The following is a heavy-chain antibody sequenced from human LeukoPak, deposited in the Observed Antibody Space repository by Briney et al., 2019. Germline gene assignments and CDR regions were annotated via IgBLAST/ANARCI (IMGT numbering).Heavy chain of an antibody. CDR3: ARDLNIYDSSGRLDY. CDR2: IYTSGST. CDR1: GGSISSYY. V-gene: IGHV4-4*07. J-gene: IGHJ4*02. Sequence: PSETLSLTCTVSGGSISSYYWSWIRQPAGKGLEWIGRIYTSGSTNYNPSLKSRVTMSVDTSKYQFSLKLSSVTAADTAVYYCARDLNIYDSSGRLDYWGQGTLVTVSS. D-gene: IGHD3-22*01.